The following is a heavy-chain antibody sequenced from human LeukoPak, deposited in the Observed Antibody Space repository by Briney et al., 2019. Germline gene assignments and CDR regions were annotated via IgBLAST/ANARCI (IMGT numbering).Heavy chain of an antibody. CDR2: ISGSGGST. D-gene: IGHD3-9*01. CDR1: GFTFSSYA. J-gene: IGHJ5*02. CDR3: AKASYRRRYYDILTGYPWFDP. Sequence: GGSLRLSCAASGFTFSSYAMSWVRQAPGKGVEWVSAISGSGGSTYYADSVKGRFTISRDNSKNTLYLQMNSLRAEDTAVYYCAKASYRRRYYDILTGYPWFDPWAREPWSPSPQ. V-gene: IGHV3-23*01.